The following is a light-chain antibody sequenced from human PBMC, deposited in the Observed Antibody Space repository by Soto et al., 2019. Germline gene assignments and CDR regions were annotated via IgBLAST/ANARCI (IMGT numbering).Light chain of an antibody. CDR3: CSYGGSYTLL. Sequence: QSALTQPRSVSGSPGQSVTISCTGTSSDVGAYNYVSWFQQHPGRAPKLMMSDVNKRPSGVPDRFSGSKSGTTASLTISGLQAEDEDDYYCCSYGGSYTLLFGGGTKLTVL. V-gene: IGLV2-11*01. CDR1: SSDVGAYNY. CDR2: DVN. J-gene: IGLJ2*01.